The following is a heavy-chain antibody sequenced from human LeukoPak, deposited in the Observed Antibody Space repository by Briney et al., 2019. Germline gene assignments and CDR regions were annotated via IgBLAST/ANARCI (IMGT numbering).Heavy chain of an antibody. D-gene: IGHD1-14*01. CDR2: IRGNGEK. CDR1: GLSFSSFA. V-gene: IGHV3-23*01. J-gene: IGHJ4*02. CDR3: ARASWVSRTVAVR. Sequence: PGGSLRLSCAASGLSFSSFAMSWVRQGPARGLEWVSSIRGNGEKIYEDSVKGRFTLSRDSSRNTVYFQRNNLRAEDTAIYYCARASWVSRTVAVRWGQGTLVTVSS.